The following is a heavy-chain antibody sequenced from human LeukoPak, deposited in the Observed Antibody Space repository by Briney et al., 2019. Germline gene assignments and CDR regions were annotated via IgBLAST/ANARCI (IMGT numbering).Heavy chain of an antibody. J-gene: IGHJ6*03. D-gene: IGHD6-13*01. V-gene: IGHV3-48*03. CDR1: GFTFSSYE. CDR2: ISSSGSTM. Sequence: RGSLRDSCAASGFTFSSYEMNWVRQAPREGLGWDSYISSSGSTMYYAESVKGRVSRSRDNIKKSLCMQMNSLRAEDTAVYYCARRAIYIAAADLYYYYYMDVWGKGTTVTVSS. CDR3: ARRAIYIAAADLYYYYYMDV.